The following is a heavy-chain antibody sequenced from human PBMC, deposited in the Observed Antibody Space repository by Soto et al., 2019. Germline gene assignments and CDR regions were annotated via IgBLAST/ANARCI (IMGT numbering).Heavy chain of an antibody. V-gene: IGHV2-5*02. CDR1: GFSLSTSGVG. CDR2: IYWDADK. Sequence: QITLKESGPTLVKPTQTLTLTCTFSGFSLSTSGVGVGWIRQPPGKALEWLALIYWDADKRYSPSLNSRLTITKDTSKNQVVLTMTNMDPVDTATYYCAHGTYSGYDFDYWGQGTLVTVSS. CDR3: AHGTYSGYDFDY. D-gene: IGHD5-12*01. J-gene: IGHJ4*02.